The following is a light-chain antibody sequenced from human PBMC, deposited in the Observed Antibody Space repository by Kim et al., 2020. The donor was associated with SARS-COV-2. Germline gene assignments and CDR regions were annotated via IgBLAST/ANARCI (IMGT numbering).Light chain of an antibody. V-gene: IGKV1-5*01. J-gene: IGKJ1*01. CDR1: QSISGW. CDR3: QQYKSYSVQM. Sequence: DIQMTQSPSTLSASVGDRVTITCRASQSISGWLAWYQQRPGKAPKLLISAVSTLESGVPSRFSGSGSGTEFSLTISNLQPDDFATYYSQQYKSYSVQMFGQGTKVDIK. CDR2: AVS.